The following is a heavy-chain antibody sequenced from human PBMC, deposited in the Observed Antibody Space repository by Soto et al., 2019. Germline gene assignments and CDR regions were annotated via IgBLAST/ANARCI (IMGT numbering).Heavy chain of an antibody. CDR1: GFTFSDYY. D-gene: IGHD6-6*01. J-gene: IGHJ6*02. Sequence: GGSLRLSCAASGFTFSDYYMSWIRQAPGKGLEWVSYISSSGSTIYYADSVKGRFTISRDNAKNSLYLQMNSLRAEDTAVYYCAREKPSSSSSSYYYYGMDVWGQGTKVTVS. V-gene: IGHV3-11*01. CDR3: AREKPSSSSSSYYYYGMDV. CDR2: ISSSGSTI.